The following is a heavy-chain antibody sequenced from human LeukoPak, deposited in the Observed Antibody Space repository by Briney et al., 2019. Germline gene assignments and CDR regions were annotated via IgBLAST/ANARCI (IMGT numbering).Heavy chain of an antibody. V-gene: IGHV4-39*01. CDR3: AEGYSSSWYATFDY. D-gene: IGHD6-13*01. CDR2: IYYSGST. J-gene: IGHJ4*02. Sequence: SETLSLTCTVSGGSISSSSYYWGWIRQPPGKGLEWIGSIYYSGSTYYNPSLESRVTISVDTSKNQFSLKLSSVTAADTAVYYCAEGYSSSWYATFDYWGQGTLVTVSS. CDR1: GGSISSSSYY.